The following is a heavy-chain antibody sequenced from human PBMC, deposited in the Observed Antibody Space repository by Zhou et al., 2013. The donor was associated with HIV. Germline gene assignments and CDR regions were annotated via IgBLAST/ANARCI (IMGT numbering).Heavy chain of an antibody. J-gene: IGHJ4*02. CDR1: GGTFSSYA. V-gene: IGHV1-69*04. D-gene: IGHD2-15*01. CDR2: IIPILGIA. CDR3: ASSVVVAATAFDY. Sequence: QVQLVQSGAEVKKPGSSVKVSCKASGGTFSSYAISWVRQAPGQGLEWMGRIIPILGIANYAQKFQGRVTITADKSTSTAYMELSSLRSEDTAVYYCASSVVVAATAFDYWGQGTLVTVSS.